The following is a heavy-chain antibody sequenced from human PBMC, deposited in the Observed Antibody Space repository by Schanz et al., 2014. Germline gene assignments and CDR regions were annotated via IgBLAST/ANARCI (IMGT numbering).Heavy chain of an antibody. J-gene: IGHJ4*02. CDR2: ISSTSSYI. Sequence: VQLVESGGGLVQPGGSLRLSCAASGFTFSSYAMNWVRQAPGKGLEWVSSISSTSSYIFYADSVKGRFTISRDNAKNSLYLQMNSLTAEDTAVYYCARGVRIDYWGQGTLVTVSS. V-gene: IGHV3-21*01. CDR3: ARGVRIDY. D-gene: IGHD3-3*01. CDR1: GFTFSSYA.